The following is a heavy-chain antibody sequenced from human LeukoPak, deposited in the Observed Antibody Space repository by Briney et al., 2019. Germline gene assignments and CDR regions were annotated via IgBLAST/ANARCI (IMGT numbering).Heavy chain of an antibody. D-gene: IGHD3-10*01. Sequence: GSLRLSCAASGFTVSSNYMSWVRQAPGKGLEWVSAISGSGGSTYYADSVKGRFTISRDNSKNTLYLQMNSPRAEDTAVYYCAKGLLLWFGELSPSFDYWGQGTLVTVSS. CDR1: GFTVSSNY. J-gene: IGHJ4*02. CDR3: AKGLLLWFGELSPSFDY. CDR2: ISGSGGST. V-gene: IGHV3-23*01.